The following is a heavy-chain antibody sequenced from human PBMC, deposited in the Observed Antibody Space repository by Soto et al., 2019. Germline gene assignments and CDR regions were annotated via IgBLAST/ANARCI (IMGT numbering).Heavy chain of an antibody. J-gene: IGHJ6*02. D-gene: IGHD3-10*01. CDR2: TYYRSKWYS. Sequence: SQTLSLTCAISGDSVSISRGAWNLIRQSPSRGLEWLGRTYYRSKWYSEYAVSVKSRITINPDTSKNQFSLHLNSVTPDDTAVYYCSRCASGTPDRYGMDVWGQGTTVTVSS. CDR3: SRCASGTPDRYGMDV. CDR1: GDSVSISRGA. V-gene: IGHV6-1*01.